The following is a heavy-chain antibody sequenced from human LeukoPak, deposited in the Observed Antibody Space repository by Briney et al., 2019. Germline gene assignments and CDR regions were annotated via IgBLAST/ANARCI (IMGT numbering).Heavy chain of an antibody. CDR2: ISSSGSTI. CDR1: GFTFSSYE. CDR3: ARDRTTVTTLDY. D-gene: IGHD4-11*01. V-gene: IGHV3-48*03. J-gene: IGHJ4*02. Sequence: PGGSLRLSCAASGFTFSSYEMNWVRQAPGKGLGWGSYISSSGSTIYYTDSVKSRFTMSRDNAKNSLYLQMNSLRAEDTAVYYCARDRTTVTTLDYWGQGTLVTVSS.